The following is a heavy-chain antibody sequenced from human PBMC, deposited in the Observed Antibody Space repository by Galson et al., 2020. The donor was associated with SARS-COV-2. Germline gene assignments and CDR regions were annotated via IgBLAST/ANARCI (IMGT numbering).Heavy chain of an antibody. CDR3: ARVGWLLKCFDY. J-gene: IGHJ4*02. Sequence: GESLKISCKASGYTFTSYGISWVRQVPGQGLEWMGWISAYNGNTNYAQKLQGRVTMTTDTSTSTAYMELRSLRSDDTAVYYCARVGWLLKCFDYWGQGTLVTVSS. CDR1: GYTFTSYG. CDR2: ISAYNGNT. D-gene: IGHD3-3*01. V-gene: IGHV1-18*01.